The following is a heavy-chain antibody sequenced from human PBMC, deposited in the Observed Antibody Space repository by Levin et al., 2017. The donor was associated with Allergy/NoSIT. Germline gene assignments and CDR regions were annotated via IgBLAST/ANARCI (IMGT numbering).Heavy chain of an antibody. CDR2: IYYSGST. CDR1: GGSISSYY. Sequence: SETLSLTCTVSGGSISSYYWSWIRQPPGKGLEWIGYIYYSGSTNYNPSLKSRVTISVDTSKNQFSLKLSSVTAADTAVYYCAREEYYYDSSGYSIAFDIWGQGTMVTVSS. D-gene: IGHD3-22*01. CDR3: AREEYYYDSSGYSIAFDI. J-gene: IGHJ3*02. V-gene: IGHV4-59*01.